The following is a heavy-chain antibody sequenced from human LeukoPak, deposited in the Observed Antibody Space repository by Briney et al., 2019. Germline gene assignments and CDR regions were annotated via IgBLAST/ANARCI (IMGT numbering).Heavy chain of an antibody. D-gene: IGHD1-1*01. CDR1: HGSIRSGGYY. V-gene: IGHV4-31*03. Sequence: TLSLTCTVSHGSIRSGGYYWSWLRQHPEKGLEWIGHIYHTGSTHYNASLKSRLTMSVDTSRNQSSLRLDSVTVADTAVYYCARGGVVTTTPRFDPWGQGTLVIVSS. J-gene: IGHJ5*02. CDR3: ARGGVVTTTPRFDP. CDR2: IYHTGST.